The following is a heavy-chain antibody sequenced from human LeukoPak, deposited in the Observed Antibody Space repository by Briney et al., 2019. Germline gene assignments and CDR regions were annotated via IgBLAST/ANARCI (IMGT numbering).Heavy chain of an antibody. V-gene: IGHV1-8*01. Sequence: ASVTVSCKASGYTFTSYDFNWVRQATGQRPEWMGWMSPNSGDTGYAQKFQDRVTMTRNTSISTAYMELSSLRSDDTAVYYCARGPPNWGYDYWGPGTLVTVSS. CDR1: GYTFTSYD. J-gene: IGHJ4*02. CDR3: ARGPPNWGYDY. D-gene: IGHD7-27*01. CDR2: MSPNSGDT.